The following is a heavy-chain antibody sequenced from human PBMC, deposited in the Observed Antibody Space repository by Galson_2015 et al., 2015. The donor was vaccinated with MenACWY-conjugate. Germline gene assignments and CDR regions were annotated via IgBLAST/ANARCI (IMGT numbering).Heavy chain of an antibody. CDR2: ISSQTGNT. D-gene: IGHD3-3*01. CDR3: ARNFYASNGYYNY. CDR1: GFPFGTYG. V-gene: IGHV1-18*01. J-gene: IGHJ4*02. Sequence: SVKVSCKVSGFPFGTYGISWVRQAPGQGLEWMGWISSQTGNTNYPQNFQGRLTITRDTSANTIYMDLSSLRSEDTAVYYCARNFYASNGYYNYWGQGTLVTVSS.